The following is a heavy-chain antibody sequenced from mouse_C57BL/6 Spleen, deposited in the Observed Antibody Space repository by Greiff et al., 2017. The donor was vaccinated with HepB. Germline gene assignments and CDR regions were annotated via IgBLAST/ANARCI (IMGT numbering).Heavy chain of an antibody. CDR3: ARYYGSSHAWFAY. CDR1: GYTFTSYW. V-gene: IGHV1-69*01. CDR2: IDPSDSYT. J-gene: IGHJ3*01. D-gene: IGHD1-1*01. Sequence: QVQLQQPGAELVMPGASVKLSCKASGYTFTSYWMHWVKQRPGQGLEWIGEIDPSDSYTNYNQKFKGKSTLTVDKSSSTAYMQLSSLTSEDSAVYYCARYYGSSHAWFAYWGQGTLVTVSA.